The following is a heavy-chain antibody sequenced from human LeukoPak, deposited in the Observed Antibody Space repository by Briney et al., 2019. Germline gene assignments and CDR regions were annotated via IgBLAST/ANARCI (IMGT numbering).Heavy chain of an antibody. J-gene: IGHJ4*02. Sequence: GGSLRLSCEASGFTFSHYWMHWVRQAPGKGLVWVSRTNTDGSSTTYVDSVKGQFTISRDNAKNTMYLQMNSLRAEDTAVYYCVPTDSSGLDWGQGTLVTVSS. CDR2: TNTDGSST. CDR3: VPTDSSGLD. D-gene: IGHD3-22*01. CDR1: GFTFSHYW. V-gene: IGHV3-74*01.